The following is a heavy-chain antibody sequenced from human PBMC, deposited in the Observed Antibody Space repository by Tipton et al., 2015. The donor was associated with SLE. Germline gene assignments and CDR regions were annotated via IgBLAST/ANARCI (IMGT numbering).Heavy chain of an antibody. Sequence: TLSLTCTVSGDYISSFYWSWIRQPPGKGLEWIGYISTTVIIRQNPSLKSRFTMSVDMSENQVSLELTSVTAADTAVYYCARTWYINGWSSNWFDAWGQGAQVVGSS. CDR3: ARTWYINGWSSNWFDA. J-gene: IGHJ5*02. D-gene: IGHD6-19*01. V-gene: IGHV4-4*09. CDR2: ISTTVII. CDR1: GDYISSFY.